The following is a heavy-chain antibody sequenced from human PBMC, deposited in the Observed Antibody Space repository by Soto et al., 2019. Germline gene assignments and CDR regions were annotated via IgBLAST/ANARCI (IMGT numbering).Heavy chain of an antibody. D-gene: IGHD3-3*01. CDR3: AKGDFGVVIIQTPGYYYGMDV. Sequence: GGSLRLSCAASGFTFSSYGMHWVRQAPGKGLEWVAVISYDGSNKYYADSVKGRFTISRDNSKNTLYLRMNSLRAEDTAVYYCAKGDFGVVIIQTPGYYYGMDVWGQGTTGTV. J-gene: IGHJ6*02. CDR2: ISYDGSNK. V-gene: IGHV3-30*18. CDR1: GFTFSSYG.